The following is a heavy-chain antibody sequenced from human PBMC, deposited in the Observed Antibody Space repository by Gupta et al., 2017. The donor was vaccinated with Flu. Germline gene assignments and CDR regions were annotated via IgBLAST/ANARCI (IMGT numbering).Heavy chain of an antibody. Sequence: EVQLVESGGGLVQPGGSLRLSCIASGFTFTSYEMNWVRQPPGKGLEWVSYMSSSTVSISYADSVKGRFTISRDNAKNSLYLQMNSLRAEDTAVYYCVREGSMWTFDYWGQGALVTVSA. V-gene: IGHV3-48*03. CDR1: GFTFTSYE. CDR3: VREGSMWTFDY. D-gene: IGHD2/OR15-2a*01. J-gene: IGHJ4*02. CDR2: MSSSTVSI.